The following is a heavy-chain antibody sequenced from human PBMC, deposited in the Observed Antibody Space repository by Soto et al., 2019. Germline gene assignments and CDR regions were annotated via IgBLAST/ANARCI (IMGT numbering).Heavy chain of an antibody. CDR1: GGSISSGGYY. CDR2: IYYSGST. Sequence: QVQLQESGPGLVKPSQTLSLTCTVSGGSISSGGYYWSWIRQHPGKGLEWIGYIYYSGSTYYNPSLKGRVTISVDTSKNQFSLKLSSVTGADTAVYYCARSSYDDFWSGYAFDYWGQGTLVTVSS. V-gene: IGHV4-31*03. CDR3: ARSSYDDFWSGYAFDY. D-gene: IGHD3-3*01. J-gene: IGHJ4*02.